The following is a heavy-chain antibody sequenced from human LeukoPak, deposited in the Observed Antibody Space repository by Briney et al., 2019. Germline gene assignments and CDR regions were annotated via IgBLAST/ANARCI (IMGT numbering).Heavy chain of an antibody. V-gene: IGHV4-39*01. CDR1: GGSISSSSYY. CDR2: IYYSGNT. D-gene: IGHD4-23*01. CDR3: ARQHPYGGNSFDP. Sequence: PSETLSLTCTVSGGSISSSSYYWGWIRQPPGKGLEWIGRIYYSGNTYYNPSLKSRVTISVDTSKNQFSLKLSSVTATDTAVYYCARQHPYGGNSFDPWGQGTLVIVSS. J-gene: IGHJ5*02.